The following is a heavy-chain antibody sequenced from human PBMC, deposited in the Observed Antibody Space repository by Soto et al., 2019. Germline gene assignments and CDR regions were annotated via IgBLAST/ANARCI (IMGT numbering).Heavy chain of an antibody. D-gene: IGHD6-13*01. CDR2: ISSSGTTI. CDR3: VRFGGAAAGPGDY. J-gene: IGHJ4*01. Sequence: GGSQRLSCVASDFNFSGYEMNWVRQAPGKGLEWVSYISSSGTTIYYTDSVKGRFTISRDNAKKSLYLQTNSLRAEDTAVYYCVRFGGAAAGPGDYWGHGTLVTVSS. CDR1: DFNFSGYE. V-gene: IGHV3-48*03.